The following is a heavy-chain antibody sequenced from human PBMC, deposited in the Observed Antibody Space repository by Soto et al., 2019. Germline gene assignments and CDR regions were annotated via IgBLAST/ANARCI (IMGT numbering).Heavy chain of an antibody. J-gene: IGHJ6*02. CDR3: ARPLRFLDPRDNYAMDV. D-gene: IGHD3-3*01. V-gene: IGHV1-46*01. CDR1: GYTFTSYH. CDR2: INPSGGST. Sequence: QVHLVQSGAEVKRPGASVNISCKASGYTFTSYHLHWVRQAPGQRLEWMGIINPSGGSTRYAQKFQGRVVMTRDTSTNTVYMELGRLRSEDTAVYYCARPLRFLDPRDNYAMDVWGQGTKVTVSS.